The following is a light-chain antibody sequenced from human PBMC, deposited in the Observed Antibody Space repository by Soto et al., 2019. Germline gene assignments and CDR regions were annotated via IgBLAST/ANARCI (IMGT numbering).Light chain of an antibody. J-gene: IGKJ4*01. Sequence: EIVMTQSPATLSVSPGERATLSCRASQSVSSYLAWYQQKPGQAPRLLIYGASTRATGIPARFSGSGSGTEFTLTISSLQSEDFAVYDCQQYNNWPPLTFGGGTKVEIK. CDR3: QQYNNWPPLT. V-gene: IGKV3-15*01. CDR1: QSVSSY. CDR2: GAS.